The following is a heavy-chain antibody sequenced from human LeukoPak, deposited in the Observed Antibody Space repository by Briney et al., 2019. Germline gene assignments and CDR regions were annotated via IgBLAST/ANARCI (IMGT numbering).Heavy chain of an antibody. CDR3: ARTNVDIVAPIQQWLVSGAFDI. Sequence: PSETLSLTCTVSGHSISSGYYWGWIRQPPGKGLEWIGSIYHSGSVYFNPSLKSRVTISVDTSNNQFSLKLSSVTAADTVVYYCARTNVDIVAPIQQWLVSGAFDIWGQGTMVTVSS. CDR1: GHSISSGYY. V-gene: IGHV4-38-2*02. D-gene: IGHD5-12*01. J-gene: IGHJ3*02. CDR2: IYHSGSV.